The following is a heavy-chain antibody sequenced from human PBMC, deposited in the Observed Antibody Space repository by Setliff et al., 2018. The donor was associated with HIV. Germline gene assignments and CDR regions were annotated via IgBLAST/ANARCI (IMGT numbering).Heavy chain of an antibody. D-gene: IGHD3-10*01. CDR3: ARDAGAPGRGNPLDY. CDR2: ISPDSGDT. CDR1: GYTFTVNH. V-gene: IGHV1-2*02. J-gene: IGHJ4*02. Sequence: ASVKVSCKPPGYTFTVNHLHWVRQAPGQGVEWVGKISPDSGDTFYAQKFQGRVTLTRDTSITTAYMELSTLRDDDTAVYYCARDAGAPGRGNPLDYWGQGTLVTVSS.